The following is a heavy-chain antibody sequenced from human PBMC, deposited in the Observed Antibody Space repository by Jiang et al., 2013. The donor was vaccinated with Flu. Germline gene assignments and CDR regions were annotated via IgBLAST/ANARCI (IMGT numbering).Heavy chain of an antibody. J-gene: IGHJ4*02. Sequence: VESGAEVKKPGASVKVSCKASGYTFTSYAMHWVRQAPGQRLEWMGWINAGNGNTKYSQKFQGRVTITRDTSASTAYMELSSLRSEDTAVYYCARDPFPYYDSSGRDYWGQGTLVTVSS. CDR3: ARDPFPYYDSSGRDY. D-gene: IGHD3-22*01. V-gene: IGHV1-3*01. CDR1: GYTFTSYA. CDR2: INAGNGNT.